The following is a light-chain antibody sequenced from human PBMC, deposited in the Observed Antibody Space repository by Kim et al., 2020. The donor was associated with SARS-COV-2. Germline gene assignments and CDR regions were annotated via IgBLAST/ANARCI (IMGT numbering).Light chain of an antibody. CDR1: KLGDKY. V-gene: IGLV3-1*01. CDR3: QAWDSSTAV. J-gene: IGLJ3*02. CDR2: QDN. Sequence: SYELTQPPSVSVSPGQTDSITCSGDKLGDKYACWYQQKPGQSPVLVIYQDNKRPSGIPERFSGSNSGNTATLTISGTQAMDEADYYCQAWDSSTAVFGGGTQLTVL.